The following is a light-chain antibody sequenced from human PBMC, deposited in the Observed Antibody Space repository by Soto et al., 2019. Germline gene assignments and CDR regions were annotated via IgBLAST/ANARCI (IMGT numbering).Light chain of an antibody. CDR1: QSISSW. CDR2: KAS. V-gene: IGKV1-5*03. CDR3: QPYNSLWT. J-gene: IGKJ1*01. Sequence: DIQMTQSPSTLSASVGDRVTITCRASQSISSWLAWYQQKPGKAPKLLIYKASSLERGVPSRFSGSGSGTEFILTISSLKPDDFSTYYCQPYNSLWTFGQGTKVEIK.